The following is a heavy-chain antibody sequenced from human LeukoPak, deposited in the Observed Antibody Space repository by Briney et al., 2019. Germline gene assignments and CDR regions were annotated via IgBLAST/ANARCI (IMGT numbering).Heavy chain of an antibody. D-gene: IGHD2-2*02. V-gene: IGHV1-69*13. CDR2: IIPIFGTA. CDR3: ARERYCSSTSCYTSLNWFDP. CDR1: VGTFSSYT. Sequence: SVKVSCKASVGTFSSYTISWVLQAPGQGLVLLAGIIPIFGTANYAQKFQCRVTITADESTSTAYMERSSLRSEDTAAYYCARERYCSSTSCYTSLNWFDPWGQGTLVTVSS. J-gene: IGHJ5*02.